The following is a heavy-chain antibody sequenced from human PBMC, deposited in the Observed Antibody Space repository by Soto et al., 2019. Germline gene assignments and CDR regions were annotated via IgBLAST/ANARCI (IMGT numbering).Heavy chain of an antibody. CDR2: ISSSGSTI. V-gene: IGHV3-48*03. CDR3: ARVAPIYSGYDWGYFDY. D-gene: IGHD5-12*01. CDR1: GFTFSSYE. J-gene: IGHJ4*02. Sequence: AGGSLRLSCAASGFTFSSYEMNWVRQAPGKGLEWVSYISSSGSTIYYADSVKGRFTISRDNAKNSLYLQMNSLRAEDTAVYYCARVAPIYSGYDWGYFDYWGQGTLVTVSS.